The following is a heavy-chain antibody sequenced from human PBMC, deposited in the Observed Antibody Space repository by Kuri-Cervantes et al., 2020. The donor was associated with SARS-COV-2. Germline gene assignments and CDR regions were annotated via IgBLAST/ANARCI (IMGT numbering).Heavy chain of an antibody. J-gene: IGHJ6*02. CDR1: GYTFTSYG. CDR3: ARGGWGTCSSTSCYSSYYYYGMDV. Sequence: ASVKVSCKASGYTFTSYGISWVRQAPGQGLEWMGWISAYNGNTNYAQKLQGRVTMTTDTSTSTAYMELSSLRSEDTAVYYWARGGWGTCSSTSCYSSYYYYGMDVWGQGTTVTVSS. CDR2: ISAYNGNT. D-gene: IGHD2-2*01. V-gene: IGHV1-18*01.